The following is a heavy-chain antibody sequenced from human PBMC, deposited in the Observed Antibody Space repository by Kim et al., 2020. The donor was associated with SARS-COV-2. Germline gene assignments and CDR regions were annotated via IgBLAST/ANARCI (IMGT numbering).Heavy chain of an antibody. J-gene: IGHJ4*02. D-gene: IGHD1-26*01. CDR2: INSDGGTT. CDR3: ASRRYTGTYYYFDY. V-gene: IGHV3-74*01. CDR1: GFTFSSYW. Sequence: GGSLRLSCAASGFTFSSYWMHWVRQAPGKGLVWVSRINSDGGTTSYADSVKGRFTICRDNAKSTLYLQMNSLRAEDTAVYYCASRRYTGTYYYFDYWGQGTLVTVSS.